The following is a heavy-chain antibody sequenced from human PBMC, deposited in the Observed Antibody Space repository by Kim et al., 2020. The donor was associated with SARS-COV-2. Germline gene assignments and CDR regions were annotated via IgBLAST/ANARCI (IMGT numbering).Heavy chain of an antibody. V-gene: IGHV3-33*01. J-gene: IGHJ4*02. D-gene: IGHD2-15*01. CDR2: VWFDGSNE. CDR1: GFTFSSYG. CDR3: ARGYGQRGGGCYVH. Sequence: GGSLRLSCAASGFTFSSYGMHWVRQAPGKGLEWVAVVWFDGSNEYYADTVKGRFTISRDNCRNTLYLQMNSLRAEDTAVYYWARGYGQRGGGCYVHWGQGTLVTVSS.